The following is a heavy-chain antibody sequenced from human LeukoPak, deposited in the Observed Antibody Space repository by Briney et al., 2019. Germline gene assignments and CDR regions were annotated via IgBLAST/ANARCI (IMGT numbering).Heavy chain of an antibody. CDR3: ARDRSLTERYYFDY. CDR1: GGSISSGGYY. J-gene: IGHJ4*02. Sequence: PSETLSLTCTVPGGSISSGGYYWSWIRQHPGKGLEWIVYIYYSGSTYYNPSLKSRVTISVDTSKNQFSLKLSSVTAADTAVYYCARDRSLTERYYFDYWGQGTLVTVSS. CDR2: IYYSGST. D-gene: IGHD3-10*01. V-gene: IGHV4-31*03.